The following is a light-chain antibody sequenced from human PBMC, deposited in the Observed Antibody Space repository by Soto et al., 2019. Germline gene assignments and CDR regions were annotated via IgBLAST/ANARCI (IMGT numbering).Light chain of an antibody. CDR3: QQSFSPLLT. V-gene: IGKV1-39*01. Sequence: DIQMTQSQSSVSSSVGDRVTITCRASQTLSHYLTWFQQKPGKAPKVLIYGASTLQSGFPSRFSGSGSGAEFTLTISSLQPDDSATYYCQQSFSPLLTFGGGTKVDIK. J-gene: IGKJ4*01. CDR2: GAS. CDR1: QTLSHY.